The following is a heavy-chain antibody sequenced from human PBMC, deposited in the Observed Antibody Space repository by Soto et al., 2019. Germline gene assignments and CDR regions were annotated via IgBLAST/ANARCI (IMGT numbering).Heavy chain of an antibody. CDR2: IVPLFGTT. J-gene: IGHJ5*02. CDR1: GGNFSSDA. V-gene: IGHV1-69*01. CDR3: ARAHGRSWYXXXXP. D-gene: IGHD6-13*01. Sequence: QVQLVQSGAELKKPGSSVKVSCTASGGNFSSDAISWVRQAPGQGLEWMGGIVPLFGTTNYARKFKGRVTVTADESTTTVYMELSSLRFXXXXXXXCARAHGRSWYXXXXPWGQ.